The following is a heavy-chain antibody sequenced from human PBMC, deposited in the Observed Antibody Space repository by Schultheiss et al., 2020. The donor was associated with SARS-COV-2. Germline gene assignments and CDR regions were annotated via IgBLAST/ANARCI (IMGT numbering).Heavy chain of an antibody. D-gene: IGHD5-18*01. V-gene: IGHV3-48*04. J-gene: IGHJ6*03. CDR3: ARDQSLNRGYSYGGYYYMDV. Sequence: GGSLRLSCAASGFTFSSYSMNWVRQAPGKGLEWVSYISSSSSTIYYADSVKGRFTISRDNAKNSLYLQMNSLRAEDTAVYYCARDQSLNRGYSYGGYYYMDVWGKGTTVTVSS. CDR1: GFTFSSYS. CDR2: ISSSSSTI.